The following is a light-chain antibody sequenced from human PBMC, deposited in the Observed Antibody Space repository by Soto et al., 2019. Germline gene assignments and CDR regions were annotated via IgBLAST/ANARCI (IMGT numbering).Light chain of an antibody. V-gene: IGKV3-11*01. Sequence: EIVLTQSPATLSLSPGERATLSCRASQSVSSYLAWYQQKPGQAPRLLIYDASNSATGIPARFSGSGSGTDCTLTISSLEPEDCAVYYSQQRSNWPPKYTFGQGTKLEIK. J-gene: IGKJ2*01. CDR1: QSVSSY. CDR3: QQRSNWPPKYT. CDR2: DAS.